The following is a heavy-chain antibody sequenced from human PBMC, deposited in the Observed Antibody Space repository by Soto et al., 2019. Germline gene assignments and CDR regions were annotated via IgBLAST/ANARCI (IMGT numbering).Heavy chain of an antibody. V-gene: IGHV3-30*18. CDR1: GFTFSSYG. CDR2: ISYDGSNK. J-gene: IGHJ4*02. D-gene: IGHD6-13*01. Sequence: GGSLRLSCAASGFTFSSYGMHWVRQAPGKGLEWVAVISYDGSNKYYADSVKGRFTISRDNSKNTLYLQMNSLRAEDTAVYYCANLIAAAGTGGSESSWGQGTLVTVSS. CDR3: ANLIAAAGTGGSESS.